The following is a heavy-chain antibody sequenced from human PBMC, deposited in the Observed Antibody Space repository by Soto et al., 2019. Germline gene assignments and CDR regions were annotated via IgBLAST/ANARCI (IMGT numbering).Heavy chain of an antibody. CDR1: GGSSCGGGYS. V-gene: IGHV4-30-2*01. CDR2: IYHSGST. CDR3: ARARDYYFGAGGPIRAYFPGLAV. J-gene: IGHJ6*02. Sequence: LPWAVAGGSSCGGGYSWSRIRQPPGKGLAWTGYIYHSGSTFYNPSLKSRVTISVDRSRNQFSLKLSSVTAADTAGYYCARARDYYFGAGGPIRAYFPGLAVWVHGTTVPVSS. D-gene: IGHD3-10*01.